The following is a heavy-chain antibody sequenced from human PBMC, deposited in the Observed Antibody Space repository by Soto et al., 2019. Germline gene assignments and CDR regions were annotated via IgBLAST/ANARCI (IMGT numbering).Heavy chain of an antibody. CDR3: ARDSEWELRNYYYGMDV. CDR2: IIPIFGTA. D-gene: IGHD1-26*01. V-gene: IGHV1-69*13. Sequence: SVKVSCKASGGTFSSYAISWLRQSAGQGLEWMGGIIPIFGTANYAQKFQGRVTITADESTSSAYMELSSLRSEDTAVYYCARDSEWELRNYYYGMDVWGQGTTVTVSS. CDR1: GGTFSSYA. J-gene: IGHJ6*02.